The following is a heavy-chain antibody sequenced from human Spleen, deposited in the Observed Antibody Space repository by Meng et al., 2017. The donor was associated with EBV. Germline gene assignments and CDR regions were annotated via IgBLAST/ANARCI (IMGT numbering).Heavy chain of an antibody. D-gene: IGHD2-8*01. CDR3: ARVGSDYANFQV. CDR1: GGSVSSPNW. V-gene: IGHV4-4*02. J-gene: IGHJ1*01. Sequence: HVQLRESRTECAQPSGTLSFTCAVSGGSVSSPNWWSWVCQPPGKGLEWIGEVYPSGNTNYNPSLKSRVTISVDKSKNQFSMNLSSVTAADTAIYYCARVGSDYANFQVWGPGTLVTVSS. CDR2: VYPSGNT.